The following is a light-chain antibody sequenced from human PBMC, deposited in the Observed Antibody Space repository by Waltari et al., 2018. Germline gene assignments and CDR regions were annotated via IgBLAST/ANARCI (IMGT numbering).Light chain of an antibody. V-gene: IGLV2-23*03. CDR1: SSDVDSYNL. J-gene: IGLJ2*01. Sequence: QSALTQPASVSGSPGQSITISCSGSSSDVDSYNLVSWYQQHPGKVPKLILYEGNKRPSGLSTRVSGSKSGDTASLTISGLQAEDEAAYYCCSYVTSRTFVFGGGTKVSVL. CDR3: CSYVTSRTFV. CDR2: EGN.